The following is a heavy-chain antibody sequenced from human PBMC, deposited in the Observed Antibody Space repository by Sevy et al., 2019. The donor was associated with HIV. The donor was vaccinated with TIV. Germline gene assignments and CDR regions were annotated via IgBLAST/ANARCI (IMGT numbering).Heavy chain of an antibody. CDR2: IKSKIDGETT. J-gene: IGHJ4*02. D-gene: IGHD3-9*01. Sequence: GGSLRLSCAVSGFTFSNAWMNWVRQAPGTGLQWVGLIKSKIDGETTDYAAPVKGRFTISRDDSKNTVYLQMNSLNTEDTALYYCATAPGYYDSSPFDYWGPGTLVTVSS. CDR1: GFTFSNAW. V-gene: IGHV3-15*01. CDR3: ATAPGYYDSSPFDY.